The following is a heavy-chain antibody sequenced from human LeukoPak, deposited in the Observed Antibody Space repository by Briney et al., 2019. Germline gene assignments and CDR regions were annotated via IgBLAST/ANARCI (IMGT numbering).Heavy chain of an antibody. CDR2: ISSSSSYI. V-gene: IGHV3-21*01. Sequence: GGSLRLSCAASGFTFSSNYMSWVRQAPGKGLEWVSSISSSSSYIYYADSVKGRFTISRDNAKNSLYLQMNSLRAEDTAVYYCARDGRYSSSWYGGWYFDYWGQGTLVTVSS. D-gene: IGHD6-13*01. CDR3: ARDGRYSSSWYGGWYFDY. J-gene: IGHJ4*02. CDR1: GFTFSSNY.